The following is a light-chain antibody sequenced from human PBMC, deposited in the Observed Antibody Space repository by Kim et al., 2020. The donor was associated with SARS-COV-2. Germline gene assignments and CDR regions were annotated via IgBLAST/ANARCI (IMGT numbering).Light chain of an antibody. CDR1: QDVRNL. V-gene: IGKV1D-12*01. J-gene: IGKJ2*01. CDR2: ATS. Sequence: SATVVDSLLSTCRASQDVRNLLAWYQQNPGKAPKLLMYATSTLQTGVPPRFSGSGSGTEFTLTVSSLQSEDFATYFCQQATFYPYTFGQGTKLEI. CDR3: QQATFYPYT.